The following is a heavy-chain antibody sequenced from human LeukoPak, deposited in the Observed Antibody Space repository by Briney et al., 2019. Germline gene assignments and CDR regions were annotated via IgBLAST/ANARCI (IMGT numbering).Heavy chain of an antibody. V-gene: IGHV3-33*01. CDR3: ARDLSAAFVY. D-gene: IGHD6-19*01. CDR2: LVYDERS. CDR1: GFPFSSYG. Sequence: SGGPLRLSCAASGFPFSSYGMHWVRQAPGKGLEWVARLVYDERSDYADSVKGRFSISRDNSKNTLFLDMSDLRVEDTAVYYCARDLSAAFVYWGQGVLVTVSS. J-gene: IGHJ4*02.